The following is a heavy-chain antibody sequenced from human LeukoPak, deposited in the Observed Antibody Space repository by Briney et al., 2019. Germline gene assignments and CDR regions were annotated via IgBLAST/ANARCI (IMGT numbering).Heavy chain of an antibody. CDR1: GGTISNYY. CDR2: INYSGST. V-gene: IGHV4-59*08. Sequence: SETLSLTCTVSGGTISNYYWSWLRQPPGKGLEWIGDINYSGSTNYNPSLKSRVTISVDTSKNQFSLKLSYVAAADTAVYYCARQWSGSSWLIFDYWGQGTLVTVSS. CDR3: ARQWSGSSWLIFDY. J-gene: IGHJ4*02. D-gene: IGHD6-13*01.